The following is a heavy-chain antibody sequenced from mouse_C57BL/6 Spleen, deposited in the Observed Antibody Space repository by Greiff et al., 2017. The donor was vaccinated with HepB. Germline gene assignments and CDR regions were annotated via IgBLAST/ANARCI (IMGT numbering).Heavy chain of an antibody. Sequence: EVQLQQSGPGLVKPSQSLSLTCSVTGYSITSGYYWNWIRQFPGNKLEWMGYISYDGSNNYNPSLKNRISITRDTSKNQFFLKLNSVTTEDTATYYWARERDYYGSSWYFDVWGTGTTVTVSS. CDR3: ARERDYYGSSWYFDV. J-gene: IGHJ1*03. CDR1: GYSITSGYY. CDR2: ISYDGSN. V-gene: IGHV3-6*01. D-gene: IGHD1-1*01.